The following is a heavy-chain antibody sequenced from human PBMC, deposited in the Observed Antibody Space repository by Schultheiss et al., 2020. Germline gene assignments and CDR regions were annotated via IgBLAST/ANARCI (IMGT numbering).Heavy chain of an antibody. D-gene: IGHD3-22*01. V-gene: IGHV4-31*03. CDR3: ARVRHILTSSGYYSGRSGFDY. J-gene: IGHJ4*02. CDR1: GGSISGDAYY. Sequence: SETLSLTCTVSGGSISGDAYYWSWIRQHPGKGLEWIGYIYYSGSTYYNPSLKSRVTISVDTSKNQFSLKMSSVTAADTAVYYCARVRHILTSSGYYSGRSGFDYWGQGTLVTVSS. CDR2: IYYSGST.